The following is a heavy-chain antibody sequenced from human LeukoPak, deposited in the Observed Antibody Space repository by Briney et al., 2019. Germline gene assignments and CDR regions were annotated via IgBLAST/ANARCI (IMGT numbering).Heavy chain of an antibody. D-gene: IGHD5-18*01. J-gene: IGHJ4*02. CDR1: GGSISSGDYY. CDR3: ARVKGGYSYGYGFDY. V-gene: IGHV4-30-4*01. Sequence: SETLSLTCTVSGGSISSGDYYWSWIRQPPGEGLEWIGYIYYSGSTYYNPSLKSRVTISVDTSKNQFSLKLSSVTAADTAVYYCARVKGGYSYGYGFDYWGQGTLVTVSS. CDR2: IYYSGST.